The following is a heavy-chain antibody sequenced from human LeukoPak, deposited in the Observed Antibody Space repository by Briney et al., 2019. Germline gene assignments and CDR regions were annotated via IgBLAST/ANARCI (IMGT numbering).Heavy chain of an antibody. V-gene: IGHV3-30*18. CDR3: AKSGIAAAGQRGYFDY. CDR2: MSNDGSNK. J-gene: IGHJ4*02. CDR1: GFTFSSYG. Sequence: PGRSLRLSCAASGFTFSSYGMHWVRQAPGKGLEWVAVMSNDGSNKYYADSVKGRFTISGDNSKNTLYLQMNSLRAEDTAIYYCAKSGIAAAGQRGYFDYWGQGTLVTVSS. D-gene: IGHD6-13*01.